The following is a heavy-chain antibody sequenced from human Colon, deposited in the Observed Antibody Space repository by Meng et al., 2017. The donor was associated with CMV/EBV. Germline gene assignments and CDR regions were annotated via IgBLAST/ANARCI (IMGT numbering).Heavy chain of an antibody. D-gene: IGHD3-10*01. Sequence: GESLKISCAASGFTFSSYAMSWVRQAPGKGLEWVSAISGSGGSTYYADSVKGRFTISRDNSKNTLYLQMNSLRTEDTAVYYCAKEFGSGSSFDHWGQGTLVTVSS. CDR1: GFTFSSYA. J-gene: IGHJ4*02. CDR2: ISGSGGST. V-gene: IGHV3-23*01. CDR3: AKEFGSGSSFDH.